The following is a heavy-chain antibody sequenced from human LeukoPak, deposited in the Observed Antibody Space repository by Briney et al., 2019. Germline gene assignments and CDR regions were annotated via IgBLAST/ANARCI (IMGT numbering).Heavy chain of an antibody. Sequence: ASVKVSCKASGYTYTSYDINWVRQATGQGLEWMGWMNPNSGNTGYAQKFQGRVTMTRNTSISTAYMELRSLRSEDTAVYYCGREGGDSSGYYYPYWGQGTRVTVSS. J-gene: IGHJ4*02. D-gene: IGHD3-22*01. CDR2: MNPNSGNT. CDR1: GYTYTSYD. V-gene: IGHV1-8*01. CDR3: GREGGDSSGYYYPY.